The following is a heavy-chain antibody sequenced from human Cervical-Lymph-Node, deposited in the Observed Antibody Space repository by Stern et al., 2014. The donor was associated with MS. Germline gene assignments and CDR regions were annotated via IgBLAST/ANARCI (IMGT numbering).Heavy chain of an antibody. CDR3: AKYRVFGGVIVVDY. Sequence: QVQLQESGPGLVKPSQTLSLTCTVSGGSISRGGYYWSWIRQHPGKGLEWIGYIYYSGSTSYNPSLKSRVTISLDTSKSQFSLKLSSVTAADTAVYYCAKYRVFGGVIVVDYWGQGTLVTVSS. V-gene: IGHV4-31*03. CDR1: GGSISRGGYY. D-gene: IGHD3-16*02. J-gene: IGHJ4*02. CDR2: IYYSGST.